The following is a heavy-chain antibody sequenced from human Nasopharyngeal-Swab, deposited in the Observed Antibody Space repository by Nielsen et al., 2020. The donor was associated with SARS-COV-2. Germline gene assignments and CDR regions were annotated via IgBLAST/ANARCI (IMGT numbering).Heavy chain of an antibody. J-gene: IGHJ2*01. CDR2: ISPYNGNT. CDR1: GYSFSSYG. V-gene: IGHV1-18*01. CDR3: ARKLGAPRAWYFDL. Sequence: ASVKVSCKASGYSFSSYGVAWVRQAPGQGLEWMGWISPYNGNTNYAQNFQGRVTVTTDISTSTAYLELRSLRSDDTAIYYCARKLGAPRAWYFDLWGRGTPVTVSS. D-gene: IGHD1-26*01.